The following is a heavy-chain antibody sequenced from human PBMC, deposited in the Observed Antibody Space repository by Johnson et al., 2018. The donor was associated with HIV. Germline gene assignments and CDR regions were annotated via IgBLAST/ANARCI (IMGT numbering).Heavy chain of an antibody. CDR3: ARADGSGSYFGFEI. J-gene: IGHJ3*02. CDR2: TYSGGST. D-gene: IGHD3-10*01. V-gene: IGHV3-66*01. CDR1: GFSVSSNY. Sequence: VQLVESGGGLVQPGGSLRLSCAASGFSVSSNYMSWVRQSPGKGLEWVSVTYSGGSTYYADSVKGRFTISRDSSKNTVYLQMNSLRAEDTAIYYCARADGSGSYFGFEIWGQGTMVTASS.